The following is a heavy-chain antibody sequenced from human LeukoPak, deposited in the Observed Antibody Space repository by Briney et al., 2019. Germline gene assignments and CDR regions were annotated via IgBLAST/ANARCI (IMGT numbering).Heavy chain of an antibody. CDR1: GSTFSTYA. CDR3: ARSTVGTSCCTAVDY. J-gene: IGHJ4*02. V-gene: IGHV3-23*01. Sequence: GGSLRLSCAASGSTFSTYAMTWVRQAPGKGLEWVSGISAGGDRTYYADSVKGRFTISRDNSKNTLYLQMNSLRAEDTAEYYCARSTVGTSCCTAVDYWGQGTLVTVSS. D-gene: IGHD1-26*01. CDR2: ISAGGDRT.